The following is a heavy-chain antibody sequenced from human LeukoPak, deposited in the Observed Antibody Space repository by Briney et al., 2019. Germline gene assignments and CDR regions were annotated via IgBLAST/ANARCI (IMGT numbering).Heavy chain of an antibody. CDR3: ARPTRDSSGFYGAFDI. CDR1: GGSISSSGSY. Sequence: SETLSLTCSVSGGSISSSGSYWGWIRQPPGKGLEWIGPIYYSGSTYYNPSLKSRVTISVDTSKDQFSLKLRSVTAADTAVYYCARPTRDSSGFYGAFDIWGQGTMVTVSS. V-gene: IGHV4-39*01. CDR2: IYYSGST. J-gene: IGHJ3*02. D-gene: IGHD3-22*01.